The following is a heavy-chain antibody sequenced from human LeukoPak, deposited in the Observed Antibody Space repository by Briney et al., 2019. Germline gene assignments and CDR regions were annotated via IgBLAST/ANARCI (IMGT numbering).Heavy chain of an antibody. V-gene: IGHV3-23*01. J-gene: IGHJ1*01. CDR3: AKEGRELGYFQH. CDR2: INDMGGTT. Sequence: GGSLRLSCAASGFTFSSYAMSWVRQAPGKGLEWVSTINDMGGTTFYADSVQGRFTISRDNSKNTLYLQMNSLRADDTAVYYCAKEGRELGYFQHWGQGTLVTVSS. CDR1: GFTFSSYA. D-gene: IGHD3-10*01.